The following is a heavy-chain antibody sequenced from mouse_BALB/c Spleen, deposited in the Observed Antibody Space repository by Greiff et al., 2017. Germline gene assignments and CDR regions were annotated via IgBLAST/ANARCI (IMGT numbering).Heavy chain of an antibody. CDR3: ERGGNYDYESFAD. D-gene: IGHD2-4*01. J-gene: IGHJ3*01. CDR1: GYTFTDYA. CDR2: ISTYYGDA. V-gene: IGHV1S137*01. Sequence: QVQLQQSGAELVRPGVSVKISCKGSGYTFTDYAMHWVKQSHAKSLEWIGVISTYYGDASYNQKFKGKATMTVDKSSSTAYMELARLTSEDSAIYDSERGGNYDYESFADWGEGSLVTVDA.